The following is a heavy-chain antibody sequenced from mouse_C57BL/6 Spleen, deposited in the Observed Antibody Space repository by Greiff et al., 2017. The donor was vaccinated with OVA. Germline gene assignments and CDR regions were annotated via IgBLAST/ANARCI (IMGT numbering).Heavy chain of an antibody. J-gene: IGHJ3*01. V-gene: IGHV2-9-1*01. CDR3: TTTVVARDGFAY. D-gene: IGHD1-1*01. CDR1: GFSLTSYA. Sequence: VMLVESGPGLVAPSQSLSITCTVSGFSLTSYAISWVRQPPGKGLEWLGVIWTGGGTNYNSALKSRLSISKDNSKSQVFLKMNSLQTDDTARYYCTTTVVARDGFAYWGQGTLVTVSA. CDR2: IWTGGGT.